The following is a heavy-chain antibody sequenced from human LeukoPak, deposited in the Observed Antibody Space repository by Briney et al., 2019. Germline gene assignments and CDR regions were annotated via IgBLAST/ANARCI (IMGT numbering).Heavy chain of an antibody. Sequence: GASVKVSCEASGYTFTSYGISWVRQAPGQGLEWMGWISAYNGNTNYAQKLQGRVTMTTDTSTSTAYMELRSLRSDDTAVYYCAWTYYYGSGSSHFDYWGQGTLVTVSS. V-gene: IGHV1-18*04. D-gene: IGHD3-10*01. CDR2: ISAYNGNT. J-gene: IGHJ4*02. CDR1: GYTFTSYG. CDR3: AWTYYYGSGSSHFDY.